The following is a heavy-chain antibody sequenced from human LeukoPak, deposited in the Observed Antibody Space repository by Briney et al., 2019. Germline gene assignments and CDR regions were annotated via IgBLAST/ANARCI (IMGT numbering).Heavy chain of an antibody. CDR1: GFTFSSHG. Sequence: PGGSLRLSCAASGFTFSSHGMNWVRQAPGKGLEWVSGISPSGGITYYTDSVKGRFTISRDNSKNSLYLQMNSLRTEDTALYYCAKAYNWNGIDYWGQGTLVTVSS. CDR2: ISPSGGIT. J-gene: IGHJ4*02. V-gene: IGHV3-43*02. D-gene: IGHD1-20*01. CDR3: AKAYNWNGIDY.